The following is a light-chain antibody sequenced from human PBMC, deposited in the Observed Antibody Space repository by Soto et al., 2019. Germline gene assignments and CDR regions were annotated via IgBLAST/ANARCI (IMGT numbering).Light chain of an antibody. CDR1: QSISSW. CDR2: AAS. Sequence: DIQMTQSPSTLSASLGDRVTITCRASQSISSWLSWYQQKPEKAPKLLIYAASSLQSGVPSRFSGSGFGTDFTLTISDLQPEDFATYYCQQYDSYSTFGQGTRLEIK. CDR3: QQYDSYST. J-gene: IGKJ5*01. V-gene: IGKV1-5*01.